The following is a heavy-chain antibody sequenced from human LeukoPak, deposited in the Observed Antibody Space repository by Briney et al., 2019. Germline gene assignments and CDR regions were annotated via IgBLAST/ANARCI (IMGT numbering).Heavy chain of an antibody. CDR2: IRGSGGST. CDR1: GFTFTTHA. V-gene: IGHV3-23*01. Sequence: GGSLRLSCAASGFTFTTHAMSWVRQAPGKGLEWVSGIRGSGGSTFYADSVKGRFTISGDNSKNTLYLQMNSLRAEDTAVYYCARDLPYFDPWGQGTLVTVSS. J-gene: IGHJ5*02. CDR3: ARDLPYFDP.